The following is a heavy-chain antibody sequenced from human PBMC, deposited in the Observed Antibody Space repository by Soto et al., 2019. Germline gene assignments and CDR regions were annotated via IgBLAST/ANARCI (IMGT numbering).Heavy chain of an antibody. V-gene: IGHV4-30-4*01. Sequence: QVQLQESGPGLVKPSQTLSLTCTVSGGSISSGDYYWSWIRQPPGKGLEWIGYIYYSGSTYYNPSLKSRVTISVDTSKDQFSQKLSSVTAADTAVYYCARVGETGTTPSFDYWGQGTLVTVS. CDR1: GGSISSGDYY. CDR2: IYYSGST. D-gene: IGHD1-7*01. CDR3: ARVGETGTTPSFDY. J-gene: IGHJ4*02.